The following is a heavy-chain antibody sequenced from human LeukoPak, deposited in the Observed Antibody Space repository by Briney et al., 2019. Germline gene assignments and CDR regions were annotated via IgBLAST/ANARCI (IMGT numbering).Heavy chain of an antibody. J-gene: IGHJ4*02. CDR3: ARESSQYSSSWAFDY. Sequence: GGSLRLSCAASGFTVSTNYMSWVRQAPGKGLGWVSVVYSGGNTYYADSVKGRFTISRDNSMNTLYLQMNSLRAEDTAVYYCARESSQYSSSWAFDYWGQGTLVTVSS. CDR1: GFTVSTNY. CDR2: VYSGGNT. D-gene: IGHD6-13*01. V-gene: IGHV3-66*01.